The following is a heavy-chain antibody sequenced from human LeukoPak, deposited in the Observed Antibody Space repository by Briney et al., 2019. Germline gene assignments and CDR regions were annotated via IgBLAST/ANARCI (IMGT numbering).Heavy chain of an antibody. CDR3: VKASSSSWSSFDY. D-gene: IGHD6-13*01. CDR1: GFTFTTYW. CDR2: INSDGSST. V-gene: IGHV3-74*01. Sequence: GGSLGLSCAASGFTFTTYWMHWVRQAPGKGLVWVSRINSDGSSTNYADSVKGRFTISRDNSKHTLFLQMASLRAEDTAVYYCVKASSSSWSSFDYWGQGTLVTVSS. J-gene: IGHJ4*02.